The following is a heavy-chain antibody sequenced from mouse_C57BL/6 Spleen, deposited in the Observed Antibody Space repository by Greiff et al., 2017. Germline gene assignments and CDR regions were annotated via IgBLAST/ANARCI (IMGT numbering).Heavy chain of an antibody. CDR3: ARSSSGAY. CDR2: ISDGGSYT. D-gene: IGHD3-2*02. V-gene: IGHV5-4*03. Sequence: EVKLVESGGGLVKPGGSLKLSCAASGFTFSSYVMSWVRQTPEKRLEWVATISDGGSYTYYPDNVKGRFTISRDNAKNNLYLQMSHLKSEDTAMYYCARSSSGAYWGQGTLVTVSA. CDR1: GFTFSSYV. J-gene: IGHJ3*01.